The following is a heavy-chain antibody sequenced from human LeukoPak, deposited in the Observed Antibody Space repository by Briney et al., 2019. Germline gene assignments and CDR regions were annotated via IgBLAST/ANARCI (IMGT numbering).Heavy chain of an antibody. D-gene: IGHD3-22*01. Sequence: GASVKVSCKASGYTFTSYGIGWVRQAPGQGLEWMGWISTYNGNTNYAQNLQGRVTLSTDTSTSTAYMELRSLRSDDAAVYYCARDPIYDSTAFSPRSGDYYYYCMDVWGKGTTVTVSS. V-gene: IGHV1-18*01. CDR3: ARDPIYDSTAFSPRSGDYYYYCMDV. CDR2: ISTYNGNT. CDR1: GYTFTSYG. J-gene: IGHJ6*03.